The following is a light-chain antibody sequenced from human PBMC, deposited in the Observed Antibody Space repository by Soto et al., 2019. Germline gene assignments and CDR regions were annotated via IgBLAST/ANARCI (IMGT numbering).Light chain of an antibody. CDR2: GAS. Sequence: EIVLTQSPGTLSLSPGERATLSCRASQSVSSSYLAWYQQKPGQAPRLLIHGASSRATGIPDRISGSGSGTEFSLTISSLQSEDFAVYYCQQYNNWWTFGQGTKV. CDR3: QQYNNWWT. J-gene: IGKJ1*01. V-gene: IGKV3-20*01. CDR1: QSVSSSY.